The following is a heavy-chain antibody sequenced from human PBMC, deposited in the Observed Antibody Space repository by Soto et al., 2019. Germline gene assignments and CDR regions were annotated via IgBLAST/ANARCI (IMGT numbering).Heavy chain of an antibody. CDR1: GFTVSSNY. J-gene: IGHJ4*02. CDR3: VKETTIFAGPNYFEH. D-gene: IGHD3-9*01. V-gene: IGHV3-30*18. Sequence: GGSLRLSCAASGFTVSSNYMSWVRQAPGKGLEWVAVVSHDGTVQHYGDSVKGRFTISRDNSKSTLYLQMNSLRPEDTAVYFCVKETTIFAGPNYFEHWGQGTLVTVCS. CDR2: VSHDGTVQ.